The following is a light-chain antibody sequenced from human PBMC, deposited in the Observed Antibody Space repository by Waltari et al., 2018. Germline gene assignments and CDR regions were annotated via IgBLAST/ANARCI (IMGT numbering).Light chain of an antibody. CDR3: CSYAGSSTHVV. J-gene: IGLJ2*01. CDR2: EVS. V-gene: IGLV2-23*02. Sequence: YQQHTGKAPKLRIDEVSKRPLGVSNRCSGCKSGNTASLTISGLQAEDEADYYCCSYAGSSTHVVFGGGTKLTVL.